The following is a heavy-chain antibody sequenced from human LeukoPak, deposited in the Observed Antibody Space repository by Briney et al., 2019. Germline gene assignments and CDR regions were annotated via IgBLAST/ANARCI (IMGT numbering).Heavy chain of an antibody. CDR2: IYYSGST. J-gene: IGHJ4*02. Sequence: SETLSLTCTVSGGSISSGGYYWSWIRQHPGKGLEWIGYIYYSGSTYYNPSLKSRVTISVDTSKNQFSLKLSSVTAADTAVYYCARAVSGHYYDRTGADYWGQGTLVTVSS. CDR1: GGSISSGGYY. CDR3: ARAVSGHYYDRTGADY. D-gene: IGHD3-22*01. V-gene: IGHV4-31*03.